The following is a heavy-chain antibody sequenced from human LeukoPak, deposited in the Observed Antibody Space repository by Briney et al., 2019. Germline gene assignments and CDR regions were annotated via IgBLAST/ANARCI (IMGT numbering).Heavy chain of an antibody. CDR3: ARARLGYCSSTSCYDAFDI. V-gene: IGHV1-18*01. CDR1: GYTFTSYG. Sequence: ASVKVSCKASGYTFTSYGISWVRQAPGQGLEWMGWISAYNGNTNYAQKLQGRVTMTTDTSTSTAYMELRSLRSDDTAVYYCARARLGYCSSTSCYDAFDIWGQGTMVTVSS. D-gene: IGHD2-2*01. J-gene: IGHJ3*02. CDR2: ISAYNGNT.